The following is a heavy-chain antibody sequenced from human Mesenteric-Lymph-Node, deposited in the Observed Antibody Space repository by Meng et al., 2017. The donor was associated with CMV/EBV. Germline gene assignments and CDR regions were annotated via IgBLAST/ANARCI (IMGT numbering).Heavy chain of an antibody. CDR1: GFAFRVYY. V-gene: IGHV3-30*18. J-gene: IGHJ5*02. D-gene: IGHD3/OR15-3a*01. CDR2: ISYDGSNE. Sequence: SCPASGFAFRVYYMSWIRQAPGKGLVWVAVISYDGSNEYYADSVTGRFTISRDNSKHTLYLQMNSLRAEDTAVYYCAKQDFSNWFDPWGQGTLVTVSS. CDR3: AKQDFSNWFDP.